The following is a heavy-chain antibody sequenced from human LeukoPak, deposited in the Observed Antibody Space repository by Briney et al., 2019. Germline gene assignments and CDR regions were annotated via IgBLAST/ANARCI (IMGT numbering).Heavy chain of an antibody. CDR3: AVYGDQGDYFDY. CDR2: IIPILGIA. Sequence: SVKVSCKASGGTFSSYTISWVRQAPGQGLEWMGRIIPILGIANYAQKFQGRVTITADKSTSTAYMELSSLRSEDTAVYYCAVYGDQGDYFDYWGQGTPVTVSS. V-gene: IGHV1-69*02. CDR1: GGTFSSYT. J-gene: IGHJ4*02. D-gene: IGHD4-17*01.